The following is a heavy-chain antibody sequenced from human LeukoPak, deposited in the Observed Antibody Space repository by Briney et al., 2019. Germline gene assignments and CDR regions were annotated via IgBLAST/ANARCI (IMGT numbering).Heavy chain of an antibody. CDR1: GFTFSSYE. Sequence: GGSLRLSCAASGFTFSSYEMNWVRQAPGKGLEWVSYISSIGSTIYYADSVKGRFTISRDNAKNSLYLQMNSLRAEDTAVYYCARAPVSYTMVRGVHMGFDYWGQGTLVTVSS. CDR2: ISSIGSTI. V-gene: IGHV3-48*03. D-gene: IGHD3-10*01. J-gene: IGHJ4*02. CDR3: ARAPVSYTMVRGVHMGFDY.